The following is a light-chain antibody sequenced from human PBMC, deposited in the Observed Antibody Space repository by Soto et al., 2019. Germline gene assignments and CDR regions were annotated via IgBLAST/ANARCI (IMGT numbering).Light chain of an antibody. CDR2: DVT. Sequence: QSALTQPRSVSGSPGQSVTFSCTGTSSDVGCYNYVSWYQQHPGKAPKLMIYDVTERPSGVPDRFSGSKSGNTASLTISGLQAEDEADYYCCSHAGTSTPVVFGGGTKLTVL. CDR3: CSHAGTSTPVV. CDR1: SSDVGCYNY. V-gene: IGLV2-11*01. J-gene: IGLJ2*01.